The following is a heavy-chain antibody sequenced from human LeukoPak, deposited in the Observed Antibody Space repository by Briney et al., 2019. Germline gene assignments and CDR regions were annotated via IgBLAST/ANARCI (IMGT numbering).Heavy chain of an antibody. Sequence: SETLSLTCAVYGGSFSGYYWSWIRQPPGKGLEWIGEINHSGSTNYNPSLKSRVTISVDTSKNQFSLKLSSVTAADTAVYYCARRSSGNYYDSSGYYYYWGQGTLVTVSS. CDR1: GGSFSGYY. V-gene: IGHV4-34*01. CDR2: INHSGST. CDR3: ARRSSGNYYDSSGYYYY. D-gene: IGHD3-22*01. J-gene: IGHJ4*02.